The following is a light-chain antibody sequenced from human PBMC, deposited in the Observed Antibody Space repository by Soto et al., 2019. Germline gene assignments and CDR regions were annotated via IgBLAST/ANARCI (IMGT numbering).Light chain of an antibody. CDR1: ALPKQY. V-gene: IGLV3-25*03. CDR3: QSADSSGTYVI. CDR2: RDS. J-gene: IGLJ2*01. Sequence: SSELTQPPSVSVSPGQTARITCSGDALPKQYAYWYQQKPGQAPVLVIYRDSERPSGIPERFSGSSSRTTVTLTISGVQAEDEADYYCQSADSSGTYVIFGGGTKVTVL.